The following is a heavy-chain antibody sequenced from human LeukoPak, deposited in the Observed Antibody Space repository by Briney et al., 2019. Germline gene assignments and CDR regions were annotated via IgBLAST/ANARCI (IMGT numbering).Heavy chain of an antibody. CDR3: ARATYYYYYMDV. CDR1: GGSISSYY. Sequence: SETLSLTCTVSGGSISSYYWSWIRQLPGKGLEWIGYIYYSGSTNYNPSLKSRVTISVDTSKNQFSLKLSSVTAADTAVYYCARATYYYYYMDVWGKGTTVTVSS. J-gene: IGHJ6*03. V-gene: IGHV4-59*01. CDR2: IYYSGST.